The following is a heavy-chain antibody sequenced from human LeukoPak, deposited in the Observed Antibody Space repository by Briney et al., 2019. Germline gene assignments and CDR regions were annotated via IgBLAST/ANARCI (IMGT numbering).Heavy chain of an antibody. J-gene: IGHJ5*02. Sequence: ASVKVSCKASGYTFTGYYMHWVRQAPGQGLEWMGWINPNSGGTNYAQKFQGRVTMTRDTSISTAYMELSRLRSDDTAVYYCARESGILTGYLENWSDPWGQGTLVTVSS. D-gene: IGHD3-9*01. CDR2: INPNSGGT. CDR3: ARESGILTGYLENWSDP. V-gene: IGHV1-2*02. CDR1: GYTFTGYY.